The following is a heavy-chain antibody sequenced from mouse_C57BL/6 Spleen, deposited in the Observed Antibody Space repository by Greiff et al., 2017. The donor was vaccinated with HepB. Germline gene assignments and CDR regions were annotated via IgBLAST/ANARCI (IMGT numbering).Heavy chain of an antibody. CDR1: GFNIKDDY. D-gene: IGHD4-1*01. J-gene: IGHJ4*01. Sequence: VQLKESGAELVRPGASVKLSCTASGFNIKDDYMHWVKQRPEQGLEWIGWIDPENGDTEYASKFQGKATITADTSSNTAYLQLSSLTSEDTAVYYCTTGVGRGNYYAMDYWGQGTSVTVSS. V-gene: IGHV14-4*01. CDR2: IDPENGDT. CDR3: TTGVGRGNYYAMDY.